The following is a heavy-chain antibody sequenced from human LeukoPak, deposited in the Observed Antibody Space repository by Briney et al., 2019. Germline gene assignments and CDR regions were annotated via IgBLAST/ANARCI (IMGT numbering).Heavy chain of an antibody. V-gene: IGHV4-38-2*02. J-gene: IGHJ4*02. CDR1: GSSISSGYY. CDR2: IYHSGST. Sequence: SETLSLTCTVSGSSISSGYYWGWVRQPPGKGLEWIGSIYHSGSTYYNPSLKSRVTISVDTSKNQFSLRLSSVTAADTAVYYCARVTGYVMEDYFDYWGQGTLVTVSS. D-gene: IGHD6-13*01. CDR3: ARVTGYVMEDYFDY.